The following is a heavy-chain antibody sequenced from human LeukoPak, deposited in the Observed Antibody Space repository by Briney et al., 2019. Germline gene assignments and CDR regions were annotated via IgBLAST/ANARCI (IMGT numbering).Heavy chain of an antibody. D-gene: IGHD5-24*01. CDR1: GFSLSTSGMC. CDR2: IDWDDDK. V-gene: IGHV2-70*01. J-gene: IGHJ4*02. CDR3: ARTMGGNGYNYDYYFDY. Sequence: SGPTLVNPTQTLTLTCTFSGFSLSTSGMCVSWIRQPPVKAPEWLALIDWDDDKYYSTSLRTRLTISKDTSKNQVVLTMTNMDPVDTATYYCARTMGGNGYNYDYYFDYWGQGTLVTVSS.